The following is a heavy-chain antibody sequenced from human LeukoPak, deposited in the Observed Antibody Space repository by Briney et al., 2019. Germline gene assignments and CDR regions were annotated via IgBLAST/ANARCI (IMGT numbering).Heavy chain of an antibody. J-gene: IGHJ4*02. D-gene: IGHD3-3*01. CDR2: IKQDGSEK. V-gene: IGHV3-7*03. CDR3: ARNIWSGYYFFGY. Sequence: GGSLRLSCAASGFTFNDYWMSWVRQAPGKGLEWVANIKQDGSEKFYEDSVKGRFTISRDNSKNTLYLQMNSLRAEDTAVYYCARNIWSGYYFFGYWGQGTLVTVSS. CDR1: GFTFNDYW.